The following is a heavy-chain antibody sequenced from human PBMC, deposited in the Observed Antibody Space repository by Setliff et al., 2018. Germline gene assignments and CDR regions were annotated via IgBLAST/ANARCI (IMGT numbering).Heavy chain of an antibody. Sequence: ASVKVSCKASGYTFTGYYMHWVRQAPGQGLEWMGWINPNSGGTNYAQKFQGWVTMTRDTSISTAYMELSRLRSDDTAVYYCARGQDFWSGYLVYWGQGTLVTVSS. CDR2: INPNSGGT. CDR3: ARGQDFWSGYLVY. CDR1: GYTFTGYY. J-gene: IGHJ4*02. D-gene: IGHD3-3*01. V-gene: IGHV1-2*04.